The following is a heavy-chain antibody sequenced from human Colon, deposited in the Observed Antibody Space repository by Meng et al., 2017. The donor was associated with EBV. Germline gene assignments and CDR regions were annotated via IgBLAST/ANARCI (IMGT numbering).Heavy chain of an antibody. V-gene: IGHV4-39*01. D-gene: IGHD3-10*01. CDR1: GGSISSKCYY. Sequence: LHESRPASVKPCEPLPLSCMVSGGSISSKCYYWSWGRHAPGKGLGWIGAIYHSGSTSYNPSLQSRVTMFVDTSKNQFSLMLTSVTATDTAVYYCARRRGGSGRDCWGQGTLVTVSS. CDR2: IYHSGST. J-gene: IGHJ4*02. CDR3: ARRRGGSGRDC.